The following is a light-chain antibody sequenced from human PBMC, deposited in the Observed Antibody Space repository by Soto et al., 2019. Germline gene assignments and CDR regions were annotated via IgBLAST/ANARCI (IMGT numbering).Light chain of an antibody. CDR2: EVS. CDR1: SSDVGGYNY. CDR3: GSYTSSSAPFV. J-gene: IGLJ7*01. V-gene: IGLV2-14*01. Sequence: QSVLTQPASVSGSPGQSITISCTGTSSDVGGYNYVSWYQQHPGKAPKLMIYEVSYRPSGVSNRFSGSKSGNTASLTISGLQAEDEADYYCGSYTSSSAPFVFGTGTQLTVL.